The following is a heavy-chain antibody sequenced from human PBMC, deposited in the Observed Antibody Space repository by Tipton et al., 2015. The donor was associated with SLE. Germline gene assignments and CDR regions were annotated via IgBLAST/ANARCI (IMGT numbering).Heavy chain of an antibody. D-gene: IGHD1-26*01. V-gene: IGHV4-39*07. J-gene: IGHJ4*02. CDR1: DDSISTTRYF. CDR2: IYNSYDT. Sequence: TLSLTCTVSDDSISTTRYFWEWIRQPPGKGLEWIGTIYNSYDTFQNPSLESRVTISVDTSKNQFSLKLSSVTAADTALYYCARHISGSYSFDYWGQGKLVTVSS. CDR3: ARHISGSYSFDY.